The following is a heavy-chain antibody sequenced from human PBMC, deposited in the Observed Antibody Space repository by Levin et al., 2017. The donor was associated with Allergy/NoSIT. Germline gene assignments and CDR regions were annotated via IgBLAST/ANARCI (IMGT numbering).Heavy chain of an antibody. J-gene: IGHJ5*02. CDR3: ARDFGYGDWFDP. CDR1: GGSISSYY. Sequence: PSETLSLTCTVSGGSISSYYWSWIRQPPGKGLEWIGYIYYSGSTNYNPSLKSRVTISVDTSKNQFSLKLSSVTAADTAVYYCARDFGYGDWFDPWGQGTLVTVSS. V-gene: IGHV4-59*01. CDR2: IYYSGST. D-gene: IGHD4-17*01.